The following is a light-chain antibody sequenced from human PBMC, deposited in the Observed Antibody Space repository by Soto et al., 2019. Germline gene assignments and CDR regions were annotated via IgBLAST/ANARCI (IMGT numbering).Light chain of an antibody. CDR3: QQYNNWPRT. J-gene: IGKJ1*01. CDR2: GTS. Sequence: EIVLTQSPATLSVSPGERATLSCRASQSVGSNLAWYKQAPGQAPRLLIYGTSTRATGIPARFSGGGSGTEFTLTISSLQSEDFAVYYCQQYNNWPRTFGQGTKVDIK. CDR1: QSVGSN. V-gene: IGKV3-15*01.